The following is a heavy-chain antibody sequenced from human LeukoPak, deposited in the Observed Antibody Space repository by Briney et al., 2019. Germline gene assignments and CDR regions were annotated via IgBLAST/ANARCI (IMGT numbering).Heavy chain of an antibody. CDR3: ARPQAAGYCSSTSCLEDAFDI. CDR1: GYTFTSYY. Sequence: GASVKVSCKASGYTFTSYYMYWVRQAPGQGLEWMGIINPSGGSTSYALKFQGRVTMTRDTSTSTVYMELSSLRSEDTAVYYCARPQAAGYCSSTSCLEDAFDIWGQGTMVTVSS. V-gene: IGHV1-46*01. CDR2: INPSGGST. J-gene: IGHJ3*02. D-gene: IGHD2-2*01.